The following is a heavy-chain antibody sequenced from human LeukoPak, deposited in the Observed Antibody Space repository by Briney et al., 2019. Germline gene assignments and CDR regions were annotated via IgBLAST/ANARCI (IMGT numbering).Heavy chain of an antibody. V-gene: IGHV4-4*07. Sequence: SETLSLTCTVSGGSISSYYWSWIRQPAGKGLEWIGRIYTSGSTNYNPSLKSRVTMSVDTSKNQFSLKLSSVTAADTAVYYCAREGRSLSGSHYYFDYWGQGTLVTVSS. J-gene: IGHJ4*02. CDR1: GGSISSYY. CDR2: IYTSGST. CDR3: AREGRSLSGSHYYFDY. D-gene: IGHD1-26*01.